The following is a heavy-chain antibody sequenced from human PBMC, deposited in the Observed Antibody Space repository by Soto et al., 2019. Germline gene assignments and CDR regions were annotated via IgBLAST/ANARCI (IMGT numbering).Heavy chain of an antibody. CDR2: ISAYNGNT. Sequence: ASVKVSCKASGYTFTSYGISWVRQAPGQGLEWMGWISAYNGNTNYAQKLQGRVTMTTDTSTSTAYTELRSLRSDDTAVYYCARAGWYYYDSSGYYPYYYGMDVWGQGTTVTVSS. V-gene: IGHV1-18*01. CDR1: GYTFTSYG. D-gene: IGHD3-22*01. J-gene: IGHJ6*02. CDR3: ARAGWYYYDSSGYYPYYYGMDV.